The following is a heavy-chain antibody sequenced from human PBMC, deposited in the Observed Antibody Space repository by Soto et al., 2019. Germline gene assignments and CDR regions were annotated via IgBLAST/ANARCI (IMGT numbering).Heavy chain of an antibody. CDR3: ARERGIVGAPPLSDFQH. CDR1: GYTFTSYY. V-gene: IGHV1-46*01. Sequence: ASVKVSCKASGYTFTSYYMHWLRQAPGQGLEWMGIINPSGGSTSYAQKFQGRVTMTRDTSTSTVYMELSSLRSEDTAVYYCARERGIVGAPPLSDFQHWGQGTLVTVS. J-gene: IGHJ1*01. D-gene: IGHD1-26*01. CDR2: INPSGGST.